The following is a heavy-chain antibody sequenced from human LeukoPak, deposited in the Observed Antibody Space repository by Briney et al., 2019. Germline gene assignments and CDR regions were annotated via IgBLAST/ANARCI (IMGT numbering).Heavy chain of an antibody. CDR3: ARHSSGWPDAFDI. D-gene: IGHD6-19*01. CDR2: IYYSGST. V-gene: IGHV4-30-4*01. CDR1: GGSISSGDYY. J-gene: IGHJ3*02. Sequence: PSETLSLTCTVSGGSISSGDYYWSWIRQPPGKGLEWIGYIYYSGSTYYNPSLKSRVTISVDTSKNQFSLKLSSVTAADTAVYYCARHSSGWPDAFDIWGQGTMVIVSS.